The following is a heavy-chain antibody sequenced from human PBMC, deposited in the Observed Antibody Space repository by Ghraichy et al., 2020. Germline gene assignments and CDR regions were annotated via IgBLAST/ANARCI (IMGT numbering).Heavy chain of an antibody. CDR2: ISLRGNI. J-gene: IGHJ4*02. CDR3: ATQTFSYAWHY. D-gene: IGHD2-2*01. CDR1: GGSISTFHW. V-gene: IGHV4-4*01. Sequence: XETLSLTCAVSGGSISTFHWWSWVRQPPGKGLEWIGEISLRGNINYNPSLKSRATISLDQSKNQLSLKLNSVTAADTALYFCATQTFSYAWHYWGQGTLVTVSS.